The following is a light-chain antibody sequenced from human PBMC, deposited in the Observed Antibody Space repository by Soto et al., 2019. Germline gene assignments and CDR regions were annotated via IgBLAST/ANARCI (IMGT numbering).Light chain of an antibody. CDR1: QSVSSSY. V-gene: IGKV3-20*01. CDR3: QQCNSWPET. Sequence: EIVLTQSPGTLSLSPGERATLSCRASQSVSSSYLAWYQQKPGQAPRLLIYGASSRATGIPDRFSGSGSGTDFTLTISRLEPEDFAVYYCQQCNSWPETFGQGTKVEIK. CDR2: GAS. J-gene: IGKJ1*01.